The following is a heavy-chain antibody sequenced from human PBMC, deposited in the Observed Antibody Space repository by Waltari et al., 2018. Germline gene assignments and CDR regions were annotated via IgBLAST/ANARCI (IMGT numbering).Heavy chain of an antibody. CDR1: GDSVSKSTYY. V-gene: IGHV4-39*07. CDR3: AKYSSSPYYYGMDV. Sequence: QLQLQESGPGLVKPSETLSLTCAFSGDSVSKSTYYGAWIRQTPGKGLEWIGSIYYSGITYYNPSLKSRATISIDTSKNQFSLKLSSVTAADTAVYYCAKYSSSPYYYGMDVWGQGTTVTVSS. D-gene: IGHD6-13*01. J-gene: IGHJ6*02. CDR2: IYYSGIT.